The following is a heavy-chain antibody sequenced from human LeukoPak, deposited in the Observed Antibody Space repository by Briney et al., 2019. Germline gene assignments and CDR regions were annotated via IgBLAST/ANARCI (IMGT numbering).Heavy chain of an antibody. Sequence: GSLRLSCAASGFTVSSYYWSWIRQPPGKGLEWIGFIYYSGSTNYNPSLKSRVTISVDTSKNQFSLKLSSVTAADTAVYYCARPSLDYGGIDAFDFWGQGTLVTVSS. V-gene: IGHV4-59*08. D-gene: IGHD4-23*01. CDR3: ARPSLDYGGIDAFDF. CDR1: GFTVSSYY. CDR2: IYYSGST. J-gene: IGHJ3*01.